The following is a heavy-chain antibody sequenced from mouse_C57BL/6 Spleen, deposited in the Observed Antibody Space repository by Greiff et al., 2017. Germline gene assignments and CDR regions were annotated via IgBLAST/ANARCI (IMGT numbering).Heavy chain of an antibody. J-gene: IGHJ3*01. CDR3: ARSNYGSSYEEAY. CDR1: GYTFTSYW. V-gene: IGHV1-69*01. D-gene: IGHD1-1*01. CDR2: IDPSDSYT. Sequence: QVQLQQPGAELVMPGASVKLSCKASGYTFTSYWMHWVKQRPGQGLEWIGEIDPSDSYTNYNQKFKGKSTLTVDKSSSTAYMQLSSLTSEDSAVYYCARSNYGSSYEEAYWGQGTLVTVSA.